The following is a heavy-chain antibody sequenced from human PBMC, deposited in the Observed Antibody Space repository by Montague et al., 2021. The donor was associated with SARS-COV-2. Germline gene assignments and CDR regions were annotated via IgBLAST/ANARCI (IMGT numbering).Heavy chain of an antibody. CDR2: IYHSGST. Sequence: SETLSLTCAVSGGSISSSNWWSWVRQPPGKGLEWIGEIYHSGSTNYNPSLKSRVTISVDKSKNQFSLKLSSVTAANTAVYYCARVPPYYYDSSGYYSGAFDIWGQGTMVTVSS. D-gene: IGHD3-22*01. CDR3: ARVPPYYYDSSGYYSGAFDI. V-gene: IGHV4-4*02. CDR1: GGSISSSNW. J-gene: IGHJ3*02.